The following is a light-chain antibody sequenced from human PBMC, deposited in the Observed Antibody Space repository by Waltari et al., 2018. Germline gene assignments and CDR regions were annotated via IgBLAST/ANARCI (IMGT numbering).Light chain of an antibody. V-gene: IGKV1D-12*01. CDR2: SSS. J-gene: IGKJ2*01. CDR3: QQANSFPYT. CDR1: QDISSC. Sequence: IQMTQSPSSGSASVGDRVTITCRASQDISSCLAWYQQKPGKAPELLIYSSSTLHFGVPSRFSGSRSGTEFSLTITGLQPDDSATYFCQQANSFPYTYGQGTKLDI.